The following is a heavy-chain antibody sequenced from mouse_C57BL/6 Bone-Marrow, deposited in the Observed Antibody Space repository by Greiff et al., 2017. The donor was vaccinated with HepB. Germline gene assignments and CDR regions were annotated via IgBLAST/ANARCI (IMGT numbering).Heavy chain of an antibody. CDR3: SRVDGNSFAY. CDR1: GYTFTSYW. Sequence: QVQLQQPGAELAKPGASVKLSCKASGYTFTSYWITWVKQRPGQGLEWIGDIYPGSGSTNYNEKFKGKATLTADTSSSTAYMQLSSLTSEDSAVYYGSRVDGNSFAYWGQGTLVTVSA. V-gene: IGHV1-55*01. J-gene: IGHJ3*01. D-gene: IGHD2-1*01. CDR2: IYPGSGST.